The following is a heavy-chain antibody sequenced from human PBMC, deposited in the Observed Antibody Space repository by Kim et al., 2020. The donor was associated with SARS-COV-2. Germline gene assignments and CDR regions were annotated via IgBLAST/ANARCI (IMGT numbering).Heavy chain of an antibody. CDR1: GFTFSSYA. V-gene: IGHV3-30*04. D-gene: IGHD7-27*01. J-gene: IGHJ6*02. CDR2: ISYDGSNK. Sequence: GGSLRLSCAASGFTFSSYAMHWVRQAPGKGLEWVAVISYDGSNKYYADSVKGRFTISRDNSKNTLYLQMNSLRAEDTAVYYCARGTTNWGFYYYYGMDVWGQGTTVTVSS. CDR3: ARGTTNWGFYYYYGMDV.